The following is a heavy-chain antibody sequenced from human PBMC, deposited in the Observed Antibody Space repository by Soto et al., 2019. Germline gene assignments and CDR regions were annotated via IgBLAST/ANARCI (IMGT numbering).Heavy chain of an antibody. CDR1: GFSLSTSGMC. CDR2: IDWDDDK. CDR3: ARTGYSSGEDYYYMDV. Sequence: ASGPTLVNPTQTLTLTCTFSGFSLSTSGMCVSWIRQPPGKALEWLARIDWDDDKQYSTSLKTRLTISKDTSKNQVVLTMTNMDPVDTATYYCARTGYSSGEDYYYMDVWGKGTTVTVSS. J-gene: IGHJ6*03. D-gene: IGHD6-19*01. V-gene: IGHV2-70*11.